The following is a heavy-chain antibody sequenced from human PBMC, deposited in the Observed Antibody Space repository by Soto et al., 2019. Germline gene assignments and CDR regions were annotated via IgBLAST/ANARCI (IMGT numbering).Heavy chain of an antibody. V-gene: IGHV3-11*06. CDR2: ISSSSSYT. Sequence: PGGSLRLSCAASGFTFSDFYMSWIRQAPGKGLEWVSYISSSSSYTNYADSVKGRFTISRDNAKNSLYLQMNSLRAEDTAVYYCASAPVGAMWWYYFDYWGQGTLVTVSS. J-gene: IGHJ4*02. CDR3: ASAPVGAMWWYYFDY. D-gene: IGHD2-21*01. CDR1: GFTFSDFY.